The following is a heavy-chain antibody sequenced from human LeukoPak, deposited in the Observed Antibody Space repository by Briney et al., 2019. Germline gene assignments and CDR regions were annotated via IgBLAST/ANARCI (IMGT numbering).Heavy chain of an antibody. CDR1: GGSISSYY. D-gene: IGHD2-2*01. CDR3: ARGPIVVVPAATTYNWFDP. J-gene: IGHJ5*02. V-gene: IGHV4-59*01. Sequence: SETLSLTCTVSGGSISSYYWSWIRQPPGKGLEWIGYIYYSGSTNYNPSLKSRVTISVDTSKNQFSLKLSSVTAADTAVYYCARGPIVVVPAATTYNWFDPWGQGTLVTVS. CDR2: IYYSGST.